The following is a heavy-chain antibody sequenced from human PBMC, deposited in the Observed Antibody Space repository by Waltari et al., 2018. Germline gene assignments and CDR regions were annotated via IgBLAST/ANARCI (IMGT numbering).Heavy chain of an antibody. CDR1: GGSISSGSYY. CDR2: IYTSGST. Sequence: QVQLQESGPGLVKPSQTLSLTCTVSGGSISSGSYYWSWIRRPAGKGLEWIGRIYTSGSTNYNPSLKSRVTISVDTSKNQFSLKLSSVTAADTAVYYCARADDYVWGSYPRDWGQGTLVTVSS. CDR3: ARADDYVWGSYPRD. V-gene: IGHV4-61*02. J-gene: IGHJ4*02. D-gene: IGHD3-16*01.